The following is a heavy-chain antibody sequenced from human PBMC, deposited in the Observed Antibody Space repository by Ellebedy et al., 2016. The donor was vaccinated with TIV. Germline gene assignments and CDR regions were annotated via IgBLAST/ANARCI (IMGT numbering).Heavy chain of an antibody. CDR1: GGSISSGDYY. D-gene: IGHD5-18*01. Sequence: SETLSLTCTVSGGSISSGDYYWSWIRQPPGKGLEWIGYIYYSGSTNYNPSLKSRVTISEDTSKNQFSLKLSSVTAADTAVYYCARQVGEVQLWSEIDYWGQGTLVTVSS. J-gene: IGHJ4*02. CDR3: ARQVGEVQLWSEIDY. CDR2: IYYSGST. V-gene: IGHV4-61*08.